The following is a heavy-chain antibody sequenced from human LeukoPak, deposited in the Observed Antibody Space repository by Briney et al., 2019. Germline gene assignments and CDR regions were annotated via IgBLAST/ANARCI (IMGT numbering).Heavy chain of an antibody. CDR2: ISYDGTNK. CDR3: ARGPPATRYFDWFLQRLDYYGMDV. D-gene: IGHD3-9*01. J-gene: IGHJ6*02. Sequence: AGGSLPLSQSASGFTFSSYGMNWVRQAPGKGLEGVAVISYDGTNKYYADSVKGRFTISRDNSKNTLYLQINSLRAEDTAVYYCARGPPATRYFDWFLQRLDYYGMDVWGQGTTVTVSS. CDR1: GFTFSSYG. V-gene: IGHV3-30*19.